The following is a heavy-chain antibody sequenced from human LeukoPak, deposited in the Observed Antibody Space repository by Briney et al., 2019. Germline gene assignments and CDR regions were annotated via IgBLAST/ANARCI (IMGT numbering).Heavy chain of an antibody. Sequence: ASVKVSCKASGYTFTSNYIHWVRQAPGQGLERMGMIYPRDGSTSYAQKFQGRVTVTRDTSTSTVHMELSGLRSEDTAVYYCARGSGDIVVVPADNWFDPWGQGTLVTVSS. J-gene: IGHJ5*02. CDR3: ARGSGDIVVVPADNWFDP. CDR1: GYTFTSNY. CDR2: IYPRDGST. D-gene: IGHD2-2*01. V-gene: IGHV1-46*01.